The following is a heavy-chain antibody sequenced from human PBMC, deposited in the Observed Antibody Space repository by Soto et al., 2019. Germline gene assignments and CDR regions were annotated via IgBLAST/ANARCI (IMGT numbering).Heavy chain of an antibody. CDR3: ARIKIYDYIWGSYRRTGVFDY. V-gene: IGHV4-34*01. CDR2: INHSGST. Sequence: QVQLQQWGAGLLKPSETLSLTCAVYGGSFSGYYWSWIRQPPGQGLEWIGEINHSGSTNYNPSLKSRVTISVDTSKNQFSLKLSSVTAADTAVYYCARIKIYDYIWGSYRRTGVFDYWGQGTLVTVSS. J-gene: IGHJ4*02. CDR1: GGSFSGYY. D-gene: IGHD3-16*02.